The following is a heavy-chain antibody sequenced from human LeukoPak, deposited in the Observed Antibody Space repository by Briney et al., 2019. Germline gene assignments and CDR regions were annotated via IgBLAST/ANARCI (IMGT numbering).Heavy chain of an antibody. V-gene: IGHV3-23*01. CDR2: ISGSGDST. Sequence: PGRSLRLSCAASGFTFSSYAMSWVRQAPGKGLEWVSAISGSGDSTYYADSVKGRFTISRDNSKNTLYLQMNSLRAEDTAVYYCAKGYSSAWYNFDIWGQGTTVTVSS. CDR3: AKGYSSAWYNFDI. J-gene: IGHJ3*02. CDR1: GFTFSSYA. D-gene: IGHD6-19*01.